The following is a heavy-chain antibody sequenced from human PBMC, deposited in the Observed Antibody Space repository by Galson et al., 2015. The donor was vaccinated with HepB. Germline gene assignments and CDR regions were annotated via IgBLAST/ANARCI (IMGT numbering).Heavy chain of an antibody. D-gene: IGHD2-15*01. V-gene: IGHV3-23*01. CDR1: GFTFSSYV. CDR2: ISGSGGSL. CDR3: AKDGCSGGSCFLAEPNWFDA. Sequence: GSLRLSCAASGFTFSSYVMSWVRQAPGKGLEWVSGISGSGGSLFYADSVKGRFTISRENSKNTLYLQMNGLRAEDTAVYFCAKDGCSGGSCFLAEPNWFDAWGQGSRVTVSS. J-gene: IGHJ5*02.